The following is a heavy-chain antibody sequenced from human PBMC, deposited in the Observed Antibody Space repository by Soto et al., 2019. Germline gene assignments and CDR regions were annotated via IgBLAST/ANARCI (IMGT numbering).Heavy chain of an antibody. CDR3: ANKEGDYPQFFHY. Sequence: GGSLRLSCAASGFTFSSYAMSWVRQAPGKGLEWVSAISGSGGSTYYADSVKGRFTISRDNSKNTLYLQMNSLRAEDTAVYYCANKEGDYPQFFHYWGQGTLVTVSS. V-gene: IGHV3-23*01. CDR2: ISGSGGST. D-gene: IGHD2-21*01. J-gene: IGHJ4*02. CDR1: GFTFSSYA.